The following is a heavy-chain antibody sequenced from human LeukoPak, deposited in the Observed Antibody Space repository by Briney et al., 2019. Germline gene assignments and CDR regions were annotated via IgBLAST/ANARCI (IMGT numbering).Heavy chain of an antibody. CDR3: ARDGTSSGWSTLGY. Sequence: PGGSLRLSCAASGFTFDDYGMSWVRQAPGKGLEWVAGINWNGGSTGYADSVKGRFIISRDNANNFLYLQMNSLRADDTALYYCARDGTSSGWSTLGYWGQGNLVTVSS. D-gene: IGHD6-19*01. CDR2: INWNGGST. J-gene: IGHJ4*02. CDR1: GFTFDDYG. V-gene: IGHV3-20*04.